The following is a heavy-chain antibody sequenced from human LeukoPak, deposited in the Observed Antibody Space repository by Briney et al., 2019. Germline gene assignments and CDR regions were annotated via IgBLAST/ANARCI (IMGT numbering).Heavy chain of an antibody. CDR2: INWNGGST. CDR1: GFTFDDYG. V-gene: IGHV3-20*04. J-gene: IGHJ6*02. D-gene: IGHD3-10*01. Sequence: GGSLRLSCAASGFTFDDYGMSWVRQVPGKGLEWVSGINWNGGSTSYADSVKGRFTISRDNAKNSLYLQMSSLRGEDTALYYCARDRGVRAYHYGLGVWGQGTTVTVSS. CDR3: ARDRGVRAYHYGLGV.